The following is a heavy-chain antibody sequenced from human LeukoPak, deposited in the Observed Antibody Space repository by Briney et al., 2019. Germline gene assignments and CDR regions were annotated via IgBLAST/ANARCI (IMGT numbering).Heavy chain of an antibody. V-gene: IGHV4-59*01. CDR3: ARAVGEYCGSTSCYGGYYFDY. Sequence: PSETLSLTCTVSGDSISSYYWSWIRQSPGKGLEWIGYIHYSGRTSYNPSLKSPVTISVDTSKNQFSLKLTSVTGADTAVYYCARAVGEYCGSTSCYGGYYFDYWGQGTLVTVSS. CDR2: IHYSGRT. D-gene: IGHD2-2*01. CDR1: GDSISSYY. J-gene: IGHJ4*02.